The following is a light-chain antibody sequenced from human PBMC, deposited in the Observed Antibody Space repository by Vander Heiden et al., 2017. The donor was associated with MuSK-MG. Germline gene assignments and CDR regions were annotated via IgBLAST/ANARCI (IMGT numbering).Light chain of an antibody. CDR1: QSLLHSKGYNY. Sequence: DIVMTQSPLSLPVTPGEPASISCRSSQSLLHSKGYNYLDWYLQKPGQSPQLLINLGSNRASGVPDRFSGSGSGTDFTLKISRVEAEDVGVYYCMQALQTPLTFGGGTKVEIK. J-gene: IGKJ4*01. CDR2: LGS. V-gene: IGKV2-28*01. CDR3: MQALQTPLT.